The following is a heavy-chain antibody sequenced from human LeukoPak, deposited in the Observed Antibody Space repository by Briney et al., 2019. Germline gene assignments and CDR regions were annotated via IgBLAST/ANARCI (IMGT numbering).Heavy chain of an antibody. V-gene: IGHV3-48*01. CDR1: GFNFIDYS. Sequence: SGGSLRLSCAASGFNFIDYSMNWVRQAPGKGLEWISYIGISSGNTKYADSVKGRFTISRDKARNSLYLQMNSLRVEDTAVYYCAKDLGHYYDSSGTQFDYWGQGTLVTVSS. CDR3: AKDLGHYYDSSGTQFDY. D-gene: IGHD3-22*01. CDR2: IGISSGNT. J-gene: IGHJ4*02.